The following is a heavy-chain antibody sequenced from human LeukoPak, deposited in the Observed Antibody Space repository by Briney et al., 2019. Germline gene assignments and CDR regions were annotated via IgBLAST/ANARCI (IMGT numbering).Heavy chain of an antibody. D-gene: IGHD6-13*01. V-gene: IGHV3-23*01. CDR2: ISGSGGST. Sequence: PGGSLRLSCAASGFTFSGYAMSWVRQAPGKGLEWVSAISGSGGSTYYADSVKGRFTISRDNSKNTLYLQMNSLRAEDTAVYYCAKGIAAAGAFDYWGQGTLVTVSS. CDR1: GFTFSGYA. CDR3: AKGIAAAGAFDY. J-gene: IGHJ4*02.